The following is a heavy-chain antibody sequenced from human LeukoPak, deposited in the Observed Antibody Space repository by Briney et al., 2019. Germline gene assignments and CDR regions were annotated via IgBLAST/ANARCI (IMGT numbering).Heavy chain of an antibody. D-gene: IGHD6-19*01. J-gene: IGHJ4*02. Sequence: SETLSLTCTVSGGSISSYYWSWIRQPPGKGLEWIGYIYTSGSTNYNPSLKSRVTTSVDTSKNQFSLKLSSVTAADTAVYYCARDSGWSFDYWGQGTLVTVSS. V-gene: IGHV4-4*09. CDR1: GGSISSYY. CDR2: IYTSGST. CDR3: ARDSGWSFDY.